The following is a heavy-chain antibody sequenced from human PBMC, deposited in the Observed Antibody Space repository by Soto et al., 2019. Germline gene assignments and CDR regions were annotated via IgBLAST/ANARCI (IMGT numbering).Heavy chain of an antibody. CDR3: ARGHSTSGYDS. Sequence: LSLTCSVYGASFSGYYWSWIRQSPGKGLEWIGEIHHSGSTHYNPSLKSRLTFSIDESQSQFYMMLTSVTAADTALYFCARGHSTSGYDSWGQGSLVTV. D-gene: IGHD6-6*01. CDR2: IHHSGST. V-gene: IGHV4-34*01. CDR1: GASFSGYY. J-gene: IGHJ4*02.